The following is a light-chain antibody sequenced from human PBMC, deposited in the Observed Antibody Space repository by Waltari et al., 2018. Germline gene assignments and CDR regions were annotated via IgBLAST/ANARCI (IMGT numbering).Light chain of an antibody. CDR2: KAS. CDR3: QQYNSYSST. J-gene: IGKJ2*01. CDR1: RGVSTW. V-gene: IGKV1-5*03. Sequence: DIQMTQSPSTLSASVGDRVTITCRASRGVSTWLAWYQQKAGKAPKVLISKASVLESGVPSRFSGSGSDTEFTLTITSLQPDDSATYYCQQYNSYSSTFGQGTKLEIK.